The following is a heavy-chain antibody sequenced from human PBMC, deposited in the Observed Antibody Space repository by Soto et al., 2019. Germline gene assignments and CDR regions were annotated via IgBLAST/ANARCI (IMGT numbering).Heavy chain of an antibody. CDR3: ARQEYCSSTSCYTVDS. V-gene: IGHV5-51*01. J-gene: IGHJ4*02. CDR2: IYLGDSNT. CDR1: GYRFTSYW. Sequence: PRESLKTSCKGSGYRFTSYWIGWVRRMPGKGLEWMGIIYLGDSNTRYSPSFQGQVTISADKSISTAYLQWSSLKASDTAIYYCARQEYCSSTSCYTVDSWGQGTLVTVSS. D-gene: IGHD2-2*02.